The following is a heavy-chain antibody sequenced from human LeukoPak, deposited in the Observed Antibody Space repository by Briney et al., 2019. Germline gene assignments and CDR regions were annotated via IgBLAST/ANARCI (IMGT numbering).Heavy chain of an antibody. V-gene: IGHV4-31*03. D-gene: IGHD3-9*01. CDR2: IYYSGSS. CDR3: ARVRNLTGYQDYYGMDV. CDR1: GGSISSGVSY. Sequence: SETLSLTCTVSGGSISSGVSYWSWIRQHPGKGLEWIAYIYYSGSSSYNPSLKSRVTISVDTSKNQFSLKLSSVTAADTAVYYCARVRNLTGYQDYYGMDVWGQGTAVTVSS. J-gene: IGHJ6*02.